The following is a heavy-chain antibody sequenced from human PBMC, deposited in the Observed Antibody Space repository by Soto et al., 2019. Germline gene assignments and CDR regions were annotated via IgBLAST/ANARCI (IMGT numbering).Heavy chain of an antibody. D-gene: IGHD1-1*01. CDR3: ARSQLERRWRVYYFDY. J-gene: IGHJ4*02. CDR2: IYHSGST. CDR1: GGSISSSNW. Sequence: PSETLSLTCAVSGGSISSSNWWSWVRQPPGKGLEWIGEIYHSGSTNYNPSLKSRVTISVDKSKNQFSLKLSSVTAADTAVYYCARSQLERRWRVYYFDYWGQGTLVTVSS. V-gene: IGHV4-4*02.